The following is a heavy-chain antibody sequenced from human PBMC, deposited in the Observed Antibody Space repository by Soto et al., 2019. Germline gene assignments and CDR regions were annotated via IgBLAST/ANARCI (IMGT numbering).Heavy chain of an antibody. J-gene: IGHJ4*02. CDR3: AKMRGMQVWEYYLDY. V-gene: IGHV3-23*01. CDR2: ISGSGGST. Sequence: EVQVLESGGGLVQPGGSLRLSCAASGFTFRTYAMSWVRQAPGKGLEWVSTISGSGGSTKYADSVKGRFAVSRDNSKNTVFLQMSSLRAEDTAVYYCAKMRGMQVWEYYLDYWGQGTPVTVSS. CDR1: GFTFRTYA. D-gene: IGHD3-16*01.